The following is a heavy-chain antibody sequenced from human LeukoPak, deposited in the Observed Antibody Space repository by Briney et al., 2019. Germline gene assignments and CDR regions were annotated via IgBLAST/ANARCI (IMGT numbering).Heavy chain of an antibody. Sequence: GGSLRLSCAASGFTFSSYGMHWLRQAPGKGLEWVAFIWYDGSNKYYADSVKGRFTISRDNSMNTLYLQMNSLRAEDTAVYYCANTGAGTSSYFYYYMDVWGKGTTVTVSS. J-gene: IGHJ6*03. CDR1: GFTFSSYG. D-gene: IGHD2-2*01. CDR3: ANTGAGTSSYFYYYMDV. CDR2: IWYDGSNK. V-gene: IGHV3-30*02.